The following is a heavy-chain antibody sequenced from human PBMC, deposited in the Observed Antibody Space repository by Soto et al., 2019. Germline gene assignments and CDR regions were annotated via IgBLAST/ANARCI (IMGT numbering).Heavy chain of an antibody. J-gene: IGHJ4*02. D-gene: IGHD2-8*02. CDR2: INHSGGT. CDR3: ARDKITGLFDY. Sequence: SETLSLTCAVYGGSFSGYYWSWIRQPPGKGLEWIGEINHSGGTNYNPSLKSRVTISVDTSKNHFSLKLSSVTAADTAVYYCARDKITGLFDYWGQGTLVTVSS. V-gene: IGHV4-34*01. CDR1: GGSFSGYY.